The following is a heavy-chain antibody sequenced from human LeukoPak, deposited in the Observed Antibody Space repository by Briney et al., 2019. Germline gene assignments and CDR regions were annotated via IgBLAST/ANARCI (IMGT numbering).Heavy chain of an antibody. CDR3: AREDYYDSSGYYLDC. J-gene: IGHJ4*02. Sequence: SETLSLTCTVSGGSISSYYWGWIRQSPGKGLEWIGSIYHSGSTYYSPSLRSRITISVDTSKNQFSLKLSSVTAADTAVYYCAREDYYDSSGYYLDCWGQGTLVTVSS. CDR2: IYHSGST. V-gene: IGHV4-38-2*02. D-gene: IGHD3-22*01. CDR1: GGSISSYY.